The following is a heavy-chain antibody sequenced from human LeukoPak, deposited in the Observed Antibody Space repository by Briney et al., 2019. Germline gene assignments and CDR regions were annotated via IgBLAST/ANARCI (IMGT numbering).Heavy chain of an antibody. J-gene: IGHJ4*02. D-gene: IGHD1-20*01. CDR3: ATPGNWNYFIY. CDR1: GFTFSSYG. V-gene: IGHV3-30*03. Sequence: GGSLRLSCAASGFTFSSYGMPWVRQAPGKGLEWVAVISCDGSNKYYADSVKGRFTISRDNSKNTLYLQMNSLRAEDAAVYYCATPGNWNYFIYWGQGTLVTVSS. CDR2: ISCDGSNK.